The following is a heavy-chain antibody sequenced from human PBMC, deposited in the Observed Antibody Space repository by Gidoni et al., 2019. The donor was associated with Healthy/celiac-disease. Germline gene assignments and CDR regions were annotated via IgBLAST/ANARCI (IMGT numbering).Heavy chain of an antibody. CDR3: ARDDDWSSTSCYLVDY. J-gene: IGHJ4*02. V-gene: IGHV3-33*01. CDR1: GFTFSSYG. Sequence: QVQLVESGGGVVQPGRSLRLSCAASGFTFSSYGMHWVRQAPGKGLEWVAVIWYDGSNKYYADSVKGRFTSSRDNSKNTLYLQMNSLRAEDTAVYYCARDDDWSSTSCYLVDYWGQGTLVTVSS. CDR2: IWYDGSNK. D-gene: IGHD2-2*01.